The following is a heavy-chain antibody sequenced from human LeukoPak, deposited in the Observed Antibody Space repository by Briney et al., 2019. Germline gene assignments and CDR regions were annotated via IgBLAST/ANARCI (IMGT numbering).Heavy chain of an antibody. Sequence: GASVTVSCTASGYTFARYYIHWVRQAPGQGLEWMGIINPSGGSTRYAHKFQGRVTMTRDTSTSTVYMELSSLRSDDTAVYYCARGSYYDSSGSFDPWGQGTLVTVSS. V-gene: IGHV1-46*01. CDR1: GYTFARYY. J-gene: IGHJ5*02. CDR3: ARGSYYDSSGSFDP. CDR2: INPSGGST. D-gene: IGHD3-22*01.